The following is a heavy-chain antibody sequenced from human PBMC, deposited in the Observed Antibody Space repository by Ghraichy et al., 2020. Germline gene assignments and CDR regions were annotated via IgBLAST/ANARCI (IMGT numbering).Heavy chain of an antibody. CDR3: ARGGNYYDSSGYPDY. D-gene: IGHD3-22*01. V-gene: IGHV3-13*01. J-gene: IGHJ4*02. CDR2: IGTAGDT. Sequence: GGSLRLSCAASGFTFSSYNMHWVRQATGKGLEWVSAIGTAGDTYYPGSVKGRFTISRENAKNSLYLQMNSLRAGDTAVYYCARGGNYYDSSGYPDYWGQGTLVTVSS. CDR1: GFTFSSYN.